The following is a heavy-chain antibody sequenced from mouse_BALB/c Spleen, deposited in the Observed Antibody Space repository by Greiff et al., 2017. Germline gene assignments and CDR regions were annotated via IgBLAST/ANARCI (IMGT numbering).Heavy chain of an antibody. J-gene: IGHJ2*01. CDR3: ARKGRYDESYFDY. Sequence: VQLQQSGAELVRPGALVKLSCKASGFNIKDYYMHWVKQRPEQGLEWIGWIDPENGNTIYDPKFQGKASITADTSSNTAYLQLSSLTSEDTAVYYCARKGRYDESYFDYWGQGTTLTVSS. CDR2: IDPENGNT. V-gene: IGHV14-1*02. D-gene: IGHD2-14*01. CDR1: GFNIKDYY.